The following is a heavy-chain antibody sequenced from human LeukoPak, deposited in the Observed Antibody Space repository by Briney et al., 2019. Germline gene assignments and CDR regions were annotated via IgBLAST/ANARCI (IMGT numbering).Heavy chain of an antibody. Sequence: GRSLRLSCAASGFTVSSNYMNWVRQAPGKGLEWVSVIYSGGSTIYADSVKGRFTISRDSSKNTLYLQMNSLGAEDTAVYYCARDPVGAIGYGMDVWGQGTTVTVSS. CDR2: IYSGGST. CDR3: ARDPVGAIGYGMDV. D-gene: IGHD1-26*01. V-gene: IGHV3-66*01. CDR1: GFTVSSNY. J-gene: IGHJ6*02.